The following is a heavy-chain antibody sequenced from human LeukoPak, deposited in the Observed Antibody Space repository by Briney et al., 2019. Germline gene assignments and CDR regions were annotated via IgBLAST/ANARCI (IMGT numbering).Heavy chain of an antibody. CDR2: IYSGGST. V-gene: IGHV3-53*05. CDR3: AKDDYYDTSGYRD. CDR1: GFSVSGKY. D-gene: IGHD3-22*01. Sequence: PGGSLRLSCAASGFSVSGKYMSWVRQAPGKGLEWVSVIYSGGSTYYADSVKGRFTISRDNSKNTLYLQMNSLRAEDTAVYYCAKDDYYDTSGYRDWGQGTLVTVSS. J-gene: IGHJ4*02.